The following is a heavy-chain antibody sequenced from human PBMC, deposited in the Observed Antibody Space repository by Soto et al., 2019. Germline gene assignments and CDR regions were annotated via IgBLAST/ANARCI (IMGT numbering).Heavy chain of an antibody. Sequence: SVKVSCKASGGTFSSYTISWVRQAPGQGLEWMGRIIPILGIANYAQKFQGRVTITADKSTSTAYMELSSLRSEDTAVYYCARDQVLGYCSSTSCRNWFDPWGQGTLVTVSS. J-gene: IGHJ5*02. CDR1: GGTFSSYT. D-gene: IGHD2-2*01. V-gene: IGHV1-69*04. CDR2: IIPILGIA. CDR3: ARDQVLGYCSSTSCRNWFDP.